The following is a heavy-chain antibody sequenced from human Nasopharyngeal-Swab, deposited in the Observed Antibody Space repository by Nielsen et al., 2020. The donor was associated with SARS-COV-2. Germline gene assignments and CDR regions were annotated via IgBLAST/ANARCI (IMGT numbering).Heavy chain of an antibody. V-gene: IGHV4-59*01. D-gene: IGHD5-24*01. J-gene: IGHJ5*02. CDR3: ARERTDGYNVSFDPYNWFDP. Sequence: RQAPGKGLEWFGYIYYSGSTNYNPSLKSRVTISVDTSKNQFSLKLSSVTAADTAVYYCARERTDGYNVSFDPYNWFDPWGQGTLVTVSS. CDR2: IYYSGST.